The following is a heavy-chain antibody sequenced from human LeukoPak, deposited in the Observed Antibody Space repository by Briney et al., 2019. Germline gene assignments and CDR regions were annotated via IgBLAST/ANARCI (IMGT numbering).Heavy chain of an antibody. CDR2: IRYDGNNK. J-gene: IGHJ5*02. CDR3: AKGDDYGANTRLPKYNWFDP. D-gene: IGHD4-23*01. CDR1: GFTFTTCA. Sequence: PGGSLRLSCAASGFTFTTCAMHWVRRAPGKGLEWVAYIRYDGNNKNYADSVKGRFTISRDNSKDMLYLQMNSLRPEDTAVYYCAKGDDYGANTRLPKYNWFDPWGQGTLVTVSS. V-gene: IGHV3-30*02.